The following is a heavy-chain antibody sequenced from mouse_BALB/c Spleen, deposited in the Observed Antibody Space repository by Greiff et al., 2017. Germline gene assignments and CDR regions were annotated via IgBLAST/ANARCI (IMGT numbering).Heavy chain of an antibody. CDR1: GYAFTNYL. D-gene: IGHD2-1*01. J-gene: IGHJ4*01. Sequence: VKLQESGAELVRPGTSVKVSCKASGYAFTNYLIEWVKQRPGQGLEWIGVINPGSGGTNYNEKFKGKATLTADKSSSTAYMQLSSLTSDDSAVYFCARYGNYEGYAMDYWGQGTSVTVSS. V-gene: IGHV1-54*01. CDR2: INPGSGGT. CDR3: ARYGNYEGYAMDY.